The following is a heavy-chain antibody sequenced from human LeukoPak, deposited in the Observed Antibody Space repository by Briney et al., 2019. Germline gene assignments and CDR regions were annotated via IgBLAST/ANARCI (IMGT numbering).Heavy chain of an antibody. CDR2: SDHSGSA. J-gene: IGHJ4*02. D-gene: IGHD3-10*01. CDR1: GDSISSSNW. V-gene: IGHV4-4*02. Sequence: ASETLSRTGAGSGDSISSSNWWSWVRGPPGEGLEWIGESDHSGSAHYNPSLKSRVTMSVDKSKNQFPLMLKSVTAADTAVYYCARDYADYYGSGSYFYFDYWGQGTLVTVSS. CDR3: ARDYADYYGSGSYFYFDY.